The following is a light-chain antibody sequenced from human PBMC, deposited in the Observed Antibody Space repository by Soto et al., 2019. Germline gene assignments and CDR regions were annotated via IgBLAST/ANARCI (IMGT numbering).Light chain of an antibody. CDR3: AAWDSNTVA. CDR1: KFGVKY. J-gene: IGLJ2*01. Sequence: SYELTQPPSVSVSPGQTASVTCSGSKFGVKYVSWYQQKPGQSPVVVIYQDARRPSGIPERFSGSNSGNTATLTISGTQATDEAEYYCAAWDSNTVAFGGGTKLTVL. V-gene: IGLV3-1*01. CDR2: QDA.